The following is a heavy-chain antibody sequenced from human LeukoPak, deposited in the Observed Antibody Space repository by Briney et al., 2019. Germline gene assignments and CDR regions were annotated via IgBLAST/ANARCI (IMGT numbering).Heavy chain of an antibody. Sequence: GGSLRLSCSASGFTFSDYYIDWVRQARGKGLEGVGRTRNKANSYTTEYAASVRDRFTMSRDDSKNSLWLQMNSLKTDDTAVYYCVRRAASGHLDYWGQGTLVTVSS. D-gene: IGHD2-15*01. CDR2: TRNKANSYTT. CDR3: VRRAASGHLDY. CDR1: GFTFSDYY. V-gene: IGHV3-72*01. J-gene: IGHJ4*02.